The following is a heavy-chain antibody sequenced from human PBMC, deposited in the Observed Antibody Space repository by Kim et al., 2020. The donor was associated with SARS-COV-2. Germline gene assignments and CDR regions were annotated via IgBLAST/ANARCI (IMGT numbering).Heavy chain of an antibody. CDR3: ARDETHYCSSTSCYGMELYYYYYGMDV. Sequence: ASVKVSCKASGYTFTSYGISWVRQAPGQGLEWMGWISAYNGNTNYAQKLQGRVTMTTDTSTSTAYMELRSLRSDDTAVYYCARDETHYCSSTSCYGMELYYYYYGMDVWGQGTTVTVSS. V-gene: IGHV1-18*01. D-gene: IGHD2-2*01. CDR2: ISAYNGNT. J-gene: IGHJ6*02. CDR1: GYTFTSYG.